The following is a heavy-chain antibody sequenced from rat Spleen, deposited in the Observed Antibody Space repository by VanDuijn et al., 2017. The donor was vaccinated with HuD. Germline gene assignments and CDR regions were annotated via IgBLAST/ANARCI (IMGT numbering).Heavy chain of an antibody. D-gene: IGHD5-1*01. V-gene: IGHV5-25*01. J-gene: IGHJ2*01. CDR1: GFTYSNYV. CDR3: TRENWVFDY. Sequence: EVQLVESGGGLVQPGRSLKLSCAASGFTYSNYVMAWVRQAPTKGLEWVASISTGGGNTYYRDSVKGRFTISRENGKSTLYLQMNSLRSEDTATYYCTRENWVFDYWGQGVMVTVSS. CDR2: ISTGGGNT.